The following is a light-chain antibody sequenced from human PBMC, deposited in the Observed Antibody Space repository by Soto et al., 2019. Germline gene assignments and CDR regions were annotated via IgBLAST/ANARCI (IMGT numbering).Light chain of an antibody. CDR1: QDISSF. CDR3: QQINSYPH. CDR2: DAS. J-gene: IGKJ5*01. Sequence: IQLTQSPSFLSASVGYRVTITCRASQDISSFLAWYQQKSGKAPNLLIYDASTLQSGVPSRFSGSGSGTEFTLTISSLQPEDFATYYCQQINSYPHFGQGTRLEIK. V-gene: IGKV1-9*01.